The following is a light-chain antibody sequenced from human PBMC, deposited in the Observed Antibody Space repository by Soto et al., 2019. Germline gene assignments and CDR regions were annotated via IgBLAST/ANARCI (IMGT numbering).Light chain of an antibody. CDR3: QQYYRSSWT. CDR1: QSVLYSSKNKNY. J-gene: IGKJ1*01. Sequence: DIVMNQSPDSLAVSLGERATINCKSSQSVLYSSKNKNYLAWYQQKPGQAPKLLIYWASTRESGVPDRFSGSGSGSDFTLTISSLQAEDAAVYYCQQYYRSSWTFGQGTKVDIK. CDR2: WAS. V-gene: IGKV4-1*01.